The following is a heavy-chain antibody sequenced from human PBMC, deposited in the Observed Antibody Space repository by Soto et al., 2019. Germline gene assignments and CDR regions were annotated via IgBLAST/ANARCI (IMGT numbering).Heavy chain of an antibody. Sequence: SVTLSVTCTVSGGSISSGDCYWSWICQPPGKGLEWIGYIYYSGTTYYDPSLMSRLTISLDTSKNQFSLKPTSVTASDTAVYYCARDRRCTSCHPGYYYDGMDVRGIGTTVT. CDR2: IYYSGTT. J-gene: IGHJ6*04. CDR3: ARDRRCTSCHPGYYYDGMDV. V-gene: IGHV4-30-4*01. D-gene: IGHD2-2*01. CDR1: GGSISSGDCY.